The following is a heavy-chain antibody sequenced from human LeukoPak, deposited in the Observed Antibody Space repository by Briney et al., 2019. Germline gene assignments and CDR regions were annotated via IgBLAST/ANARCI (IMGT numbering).Heavy chain of an antibody. Sequence: ASVKVSCKTSGYTFTSYAMHWVRQAPGQRLEWMGWLNAGNGNTKYSQKFQGRVTITRDTSASTAYMELSSLRSEDTAVYYCARDAYSSGWENWFDPWGQGTLVTVSS. CDR2: LNAGNGNT. D-gene: IGHD6-19*01. CDR1: GYTFTSYA. CDR3: ARDAYSSGWENWFDP. J-gene: IGHJ5*02. V-gene: IGHV1-3*01.